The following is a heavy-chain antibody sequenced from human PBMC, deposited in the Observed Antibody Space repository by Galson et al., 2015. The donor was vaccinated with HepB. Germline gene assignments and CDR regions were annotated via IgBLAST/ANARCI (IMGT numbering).Heavy chain of an antibody. Sequence: SLRLSCAASGFTFSSYSMNWVRQAPGKGLEWVSYISSSSSTIYYADSVKGRFTISRDNAKNSLYLQMNSLRAEDTAVYYCARSSSGWSYYYYGMDVWGQGTTVTVSS. CDR2: ISSSSSTI. CDR3: ARSSSGWSYYYYGMDV. V-gene: IGHV3-48*04. J-gene: IGHJ6*02. CDR1: GFTFSSYS. D-gene: IGHD6-19*01.